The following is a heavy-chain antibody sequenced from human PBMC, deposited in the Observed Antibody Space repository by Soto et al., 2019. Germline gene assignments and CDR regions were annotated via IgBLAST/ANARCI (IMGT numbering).Heavy chain of an antibody. Sequence: QGQLVQSGAEVKKPGASVKVSCTASGNTFTNFGVTWVRQAPGQGLEWMGWISAYTDDPNYAQKFQGRVAMTIVTSPSTDLLDLRSLTSDDTAVYYCARVIPGDDAWFDPWGQGTRVTVSS. V-gene: IGHV1-18*01. D-gene: IGHD2-2*01. J-gene: IGHJ5*02. CDR3: ARVIPGDDAWFDP. CDR1: GNTFTNFG. CDR2: ISAYTDDP.